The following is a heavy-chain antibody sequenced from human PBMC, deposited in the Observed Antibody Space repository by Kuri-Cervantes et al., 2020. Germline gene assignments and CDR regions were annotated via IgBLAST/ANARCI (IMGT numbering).Heavy chain of an antibody. CDR1: GYTFTNYG. Sequence: ASVKVSCKASGYTFTNYGVTWVRQAPGQGLEWMGWISPYSGNTNYAQKLQGRVTMTTDTSTSTAYMELRSLRSDDTAVYYCARDRTGAFDIWGQGTMVTVSS. CDR2: ISPYSGNT. V-gene: IGHV1-18*04. J-gene: IGHJ3*02. CDR3: ARDRTGAFDI.